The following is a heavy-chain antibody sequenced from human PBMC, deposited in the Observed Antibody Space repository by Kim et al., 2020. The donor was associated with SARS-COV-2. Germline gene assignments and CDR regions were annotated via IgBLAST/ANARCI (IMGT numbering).Heavy chain of an antibody. CDR3: ARGGRGLGYYYYYGMDV. Sequence: FQGRVTMTRNTSISTAYMELSSLRSEDTAVYYCARGGRGLGYYYYYGMDVWGQGTTVTVSS. D-gene: IGHD5-12*01. J-gene: IGHJ6*02. V-gene: IGHV1-8*01.